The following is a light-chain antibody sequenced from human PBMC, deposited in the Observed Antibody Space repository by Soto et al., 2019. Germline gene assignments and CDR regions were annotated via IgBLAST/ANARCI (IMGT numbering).Light chain of an antibody. CDR1: QGIRSD. Sequence: AIQMTQSPSSLSASVGDRVTISCRASQGIRSDLAWYQQKPGKAPKLLIFAASTLQSGVPSRFSGRGSATDFTLTICSLQPEDFATYYCLQSYNFPRTFGQGTKVEIK. CDR3: LQSYNFPRT. V-gene: IGKV1-6*01. CDR2: AAS. J-gene: IGKJ1*01.